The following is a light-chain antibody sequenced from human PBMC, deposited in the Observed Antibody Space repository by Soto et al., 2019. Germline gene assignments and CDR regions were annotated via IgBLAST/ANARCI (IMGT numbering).Light chain of an antibody. CDR3: QQYKSYSWT. V-gene: IGKV1-5*03. J-gene: IGKJ1*01. CDR2: TAS. CDR1: QTISSW. Sequence: DIKMTQSPSTLSASVGDRVTITCRASQTISSWLAWYQQKPGKAPKLLIYTASTVESGVPPRFSGSGSGTEFTLTISSLQPDDFATYYCQQYKSYSWTFGQGTKVE.